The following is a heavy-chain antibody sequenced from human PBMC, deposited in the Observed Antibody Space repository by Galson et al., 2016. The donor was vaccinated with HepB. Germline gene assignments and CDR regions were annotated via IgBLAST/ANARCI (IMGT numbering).Heavy chain of an antibody. CDR1: GFTSSQRG. J-gene: IGHJ4*02. V-gene: IGHV3-30*18. D-gene: IGHD2/OR15-2a*01. Sequence: SLRLSCAASGFTSSQRGMHWVRQAPGKGLEWVAADSMDGRRKFYADSVKGRFTISRDNSNNMLFLQMSSLRIDDTAVYYCAKRNEYCPPVGCSVDYWGQGTLVSVSS. CDR3: AKRNEYCPPVGCSVDY. CDR2: DSMDGRRK.